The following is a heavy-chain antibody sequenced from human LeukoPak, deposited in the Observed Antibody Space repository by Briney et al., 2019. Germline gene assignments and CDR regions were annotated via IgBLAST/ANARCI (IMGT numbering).Heavy chain of an antibody. CDR2: IIPILGIA. CDR3: ASTPPWVGATNYYYYGMDV. J-gene: IGHJ6*02. V-gene: IGHV1-69*04. D-gene: IGHD1-26*01. CDR1: GGTFSSYA. Sequence: SVKVSCKASGGTFSSYAISWVRQAPGQGLEWMGRIIPILGIANYAQKFQGRVTITADKSTSTAYMELSSLRSEDTAVYYCASTPPWVGATNYYYYGMDVWGQGTTVTVSS.